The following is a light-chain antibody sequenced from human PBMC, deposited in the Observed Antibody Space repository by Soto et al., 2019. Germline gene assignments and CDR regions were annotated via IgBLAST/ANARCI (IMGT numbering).Light chain of an antibody. CDR3: QAWDSVTANVV. CDR2: QNN. J-gene: IGLJ2*01. CDR1: KLRDKF. V-gene: IGLV3-1*01. Sequence: SYELTQTPSVSVSPGQTATITCSGDKLRDKFATWYQQRPGQSPDLVIYQNNKRPSGIPERFSGSKSENTATLTISGTQAMDETAYYCQAWDSVTANVVFGGGTKLTVL.